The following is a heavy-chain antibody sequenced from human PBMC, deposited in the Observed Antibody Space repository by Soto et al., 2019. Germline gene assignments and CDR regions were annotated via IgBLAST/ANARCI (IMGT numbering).Heavy chain of an antibody. Sequence: ETLSLTCVVYGGSLTGYYWSWIRQPPGRGLEWIGEINPTGSPKYNPSLMSRVTISVDTSKNQFSMKLSSVTAADTAVFYCARSREQWLVDAFDIWGQGTMVTVSS. CDR2: INPTGSP. CDR1: GGSLTGYY. CDR3: ARSREQWLVDAFDI. V-gene: IGHV4-34*01. D-gene: IGHD6-19*01. J-gene: IGHJ3*02.